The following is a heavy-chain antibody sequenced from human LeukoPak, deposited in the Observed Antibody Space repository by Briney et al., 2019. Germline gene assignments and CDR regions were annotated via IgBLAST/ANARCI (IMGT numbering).Heavy chain of an antibody. CDR1: GFTFSSYG. J-gene: IGHJ6*03. Sequence: PGGSLRLSCAASGFTFSSYGMSWVRQAPGKGLEWVSGISGYDGSTYYADSVKGRFTISRDNAKNSLYLQMNSLRAEDTAVYYCARDRRLWNMDVWGTGTTVTISS. V-gene: IGHV3-23*01. CDR3: ARDRRLWNMDV. D-gene: IGHD4/OR15-4a*01. CDR2: ISGYDGST.